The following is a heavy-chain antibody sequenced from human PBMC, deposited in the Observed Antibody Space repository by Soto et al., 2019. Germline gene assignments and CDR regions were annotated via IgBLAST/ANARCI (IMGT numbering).Heavy chain of an antibody. J-gene: IGHJ6*02. CDR2: FDPEDGET. Sequence: ASVKVSCKASGYTFTSYGISWVRQAPGKGLEWMGGFDPEDGETIYAQKFQGRVTMTEDTSTDTAYMELSSLRSEDTAVYYCATGGVATIRPKTYYGMDFWGQGTTVTVSS. CDR3: ATGGVATIRPKTYYGMDF. D-gene: IGHD5-12*01. V-gene: IGHV1-24*01. CDR1: GYTFTSYG.